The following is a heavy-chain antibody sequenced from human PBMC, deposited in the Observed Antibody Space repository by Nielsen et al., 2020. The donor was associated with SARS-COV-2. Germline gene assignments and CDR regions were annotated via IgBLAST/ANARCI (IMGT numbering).Heavy chain of an antibody. V-gene: IGHV1-8*01. D-gene: IGHD2-21*02. CDR3: ARVQTENHIVVVTANAFDI. CDR1: GYTFTSYD. CDR2: MNPNSGNT. J-gene: IGHJ3*02. Sequence: ASVKVSCKASGYTFTSYDINWVRQATGQGLEWMGWMNPNSGNTGYAQKFQGRVTMTRNTSISTAYMELSSLRSEDTAVYYCARVQTENHIVVVTANAFDIWGQGTMVTVSS.